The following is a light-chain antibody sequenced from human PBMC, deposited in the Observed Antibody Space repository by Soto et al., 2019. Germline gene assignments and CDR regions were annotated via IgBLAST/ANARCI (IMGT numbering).Light chain of an antibody. V-gene: IGLV2-8*01. CDR1: SSDIGGYNY. CDR2: EVT. CDR3: SSYADTNNRV. Sequence: QSALTQPPSASGSPGQSVTISCTGTSSDIGGYNYVSWYQQHPGNAPKLMIYEVTKRPPGVPDRFSGSKSGNTASLTVSGLRAEDEADYYCSSYADTNNRVFGGGTQLTVL. J-gene: IGLJ2*01.